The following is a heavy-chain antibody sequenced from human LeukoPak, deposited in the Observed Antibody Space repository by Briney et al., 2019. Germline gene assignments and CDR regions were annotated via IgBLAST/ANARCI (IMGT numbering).Heavy chain of an antibody. CDR1: GASISSYY. V-gene: IGHV4-59*01. Sequence: SETLSLTCTVSGASISSYYWSWIRQPPGKGLEWIGYIYNSGSTNYNPCLKSRVTISVDTSKNQFSLKLSSVTAADTAVYYCARGRSWYYFNYWGQGTLVTVSS. J-gene: IGHJ4*02. D-gene: IGHD6-13*01. CDR3: ARGRSWYYFNY. CDR2: IYNSGST.